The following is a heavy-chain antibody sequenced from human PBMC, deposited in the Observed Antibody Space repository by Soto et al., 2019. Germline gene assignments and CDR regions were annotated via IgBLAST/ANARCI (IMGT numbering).Heavy chain of an antibody. D-gene: IGHD5-18*01. V-gene: IGHV1-18*01. CDR2: ISAYNGNT. Sequence: QVQLVQSGAEVKKPGASVKVSCKASGYTFTSYGISWVREAPGQGLEWMGWISAYNGNTNYAQKLQGRVTMTTDTSTTTAYMELRSLRSDDTAVYYCARDEKLGYSYGLYYYYYYGMDVWPQGTTVTVSS. J-gene: IGHJ6*02. CDR1: GYTFTSYG. CDR3: ARDEKLGYSYGLYYYYYYGMDV.